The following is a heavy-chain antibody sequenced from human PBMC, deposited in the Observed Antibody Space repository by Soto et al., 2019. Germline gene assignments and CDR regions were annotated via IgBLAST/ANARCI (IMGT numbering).Heavy chain of an antibody. CDR2: IYYSGST. J-gene: IGHJ6*02. CDR3: ARGPIAAAGTGTYYYYYGMDV. Sequence: SETLSLTCTVSGGSLSSYYWNWIRQPPRKALEWIGFIYYSGSTIYNPSLKSRVTISVDTSKNQFSLKLSSVTAADTAVYYCARGPIAAAGTGTYYYYYGMDVWGQGTTVTVSS. D-gene: IGHD6-13*01. V-gene: IGHV4-59*01. CDR1: GGSLSSYY.